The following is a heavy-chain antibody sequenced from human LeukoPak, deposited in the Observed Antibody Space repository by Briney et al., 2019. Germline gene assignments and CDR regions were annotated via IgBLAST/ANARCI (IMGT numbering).Heavy chain of an antibody. CDR2: ISSSSTI. CDR1: GFTFSSYS. V-gene: IGHV3-48*01. CDR3: AKGQGAVASSSDY. Sequence: GGSLRLSCAASGFTFSSYSMNWVRQAPGKGLEWVSYISSSSTIYYADSVKGRFTISRDNSKNTLYLQMNSLRAEDTAVYYCAKGQGAVASSSDYWGQGTLVTVFS. J-gene: IGHJ4*02. D-gene: IGHD6-19*01.